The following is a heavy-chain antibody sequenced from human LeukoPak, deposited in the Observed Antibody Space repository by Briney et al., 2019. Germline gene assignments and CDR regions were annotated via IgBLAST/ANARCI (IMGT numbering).Heavy chain of an antibody. CDR3: ARVTDPRYNWFDP. D-gene: IGHD2-21*02. CDR2: IHASGST. CDR1: GGSISSYY. J-gene: IGHJ5*02. Sequence: PSETLSLTCTVSGGSISSYYWTWIRQPAGKGPEWIGRIHASGSTNYNPSLKSRVNMSVDTSKNQFSQRLNSVTAADTAVYYCARVTDPRYNWFDPWGQGTLVTVSS. V-gene: IGHV4-4*07.